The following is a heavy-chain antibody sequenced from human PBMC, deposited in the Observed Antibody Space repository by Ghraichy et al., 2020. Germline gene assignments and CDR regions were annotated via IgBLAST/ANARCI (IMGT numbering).Heavy chain of an antibody. Sequence: GGSLRLSCAASGFTFDDYTMHWVRQAPGKGLEWVSLITWNGGSTYYGDSVKGRFTASRDNSKNSLYLQMNSLRTEDTAVYYCAAEYYYDSIGSFHYWGQGTLVTVSS. CDR3: AAEYYYDSIGSFHY. D-gene: IGHD3-22*01. CDR1: GFTFDDYT. J-gene: IGHJ4*02. CDR2: ITWNGGST. V-gene: IGHV3-43*01.